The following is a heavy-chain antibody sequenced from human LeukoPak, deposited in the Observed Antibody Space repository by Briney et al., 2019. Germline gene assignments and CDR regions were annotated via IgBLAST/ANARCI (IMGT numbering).Heavy chain of an antibody. J-gene: IGHJ4*02. CDR2: ISYTGST. CDR1: GGSISRYY. CDR3: ARTAKYYYGSETYYFFDY. Sequence: PSETLSLTCTVSGGSISRYYWSWIRQPPGKGLEWIGYISYTGSTTYNSSFKSRVTISLDTSQNQFSLKLTSVTPADTAVYYCARTAKYYYGSETYYFFDYWGQGTLVTVSS. V-gene: IGHV4-59*01. D-gene: IGHD3-10*01.